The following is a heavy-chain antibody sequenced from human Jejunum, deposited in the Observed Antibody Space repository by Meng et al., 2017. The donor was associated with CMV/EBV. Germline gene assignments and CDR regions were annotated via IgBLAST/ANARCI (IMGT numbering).Heavy chain of an antibody. Sequence: TCTVSGGSISTYYWNWIRQPPGMGLEWIGYIYYSGRFNYNASLRNRVTMSLDTSRNQLSLKLTSVTAADTAVYYCVRDPSPHGWFDPWGQGILVTVSS. V-gene: IGHV4-59*01. J-gene: IGHJ5*02. CDR2: IYYSGRF. CDR1: GGSISTYY. CDR3: VRDPSPHGWFDP.